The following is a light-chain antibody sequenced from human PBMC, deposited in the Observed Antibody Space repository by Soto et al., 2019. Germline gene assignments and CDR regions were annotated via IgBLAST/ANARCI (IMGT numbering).Light chain of an antibody. CDR1: QSISVW. CDR2: TAS. Sequence: DIQMTQSPSTLSASVGDRVTITCRASQSISVWLAWYQQKPGKAPKLLIYTASSLESGVPSRFSGSGSGTEFTLTISSLQPDDFATYYCQQYNTYSPTFGQGTKVEIK. V-gene: IGKV1-5*03. J-gene: IGKJ1*01. CDR3: QQYNTYSPT.